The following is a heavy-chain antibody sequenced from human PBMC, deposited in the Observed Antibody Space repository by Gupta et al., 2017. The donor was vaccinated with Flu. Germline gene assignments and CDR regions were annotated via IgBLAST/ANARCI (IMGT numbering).Heavy chain of an antibody. J-gene: IGHJ2*01. V-gene: IGHV3-30*04. CDR3: ARAPQKPGPLSFLDL. Sequence: SYAMHWVRQAPGKGLEWVAVTAYDGTDTYYRDSVKGRFTISRDNSKNTLFLQMTNMRAEDTALYYCARAPQKPGPLSFLDLWGRGTLVTVSS. CDR2: TAYDGTDT. D-gene: IGHD3-16*01. CDR1: SYA.